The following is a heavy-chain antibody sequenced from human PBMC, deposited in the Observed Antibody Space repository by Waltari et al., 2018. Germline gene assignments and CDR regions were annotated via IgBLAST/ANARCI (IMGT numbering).Heavy chain of an antibody. CDR2: IYYSGST. D-gene: IGHD3-3*01. J-gene: IGHJ5*02. CDR1: GASISSSY. CDR3: ARDNYDFWSGYPEKNWFDP. Sequence: QVQLQESGPGLVKPSETLPLTCTVSGASISSSYCRWIRQPPGQGLDWIGYIYYSGSTNYNPSLKSRVTISVDTSKNQFSLKLSSVTAADTAVYYCARDNYDFWSGYPEKNWFDPWGQGTLVTVSS. V-gene: IGHV4-59*01.